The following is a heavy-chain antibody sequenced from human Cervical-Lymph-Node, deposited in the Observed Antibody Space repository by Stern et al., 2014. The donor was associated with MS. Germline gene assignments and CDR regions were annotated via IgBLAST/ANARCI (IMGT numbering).Heavy chain of an antibody. J-gene: IGHJ4*02. CDR2: ITSSSNYI. CDR3: ARVTFVSSWYLKYFFDY. D-gene: IGHD6-13*01. Sequence: EMQLVESGGGLVKPGGSMRLSCAASGFTFSSYSISWVRQAPGKGLEWVSSITSSSNYIYYADSVKGRFTISRDDAKNSLYLQMNSLRAEDTAVYYCARVTFVSSWYLKYFFDYWGQGTLVTVSS. V-gene: IGHV3-21*01. CDR1: GFTFSSYS.